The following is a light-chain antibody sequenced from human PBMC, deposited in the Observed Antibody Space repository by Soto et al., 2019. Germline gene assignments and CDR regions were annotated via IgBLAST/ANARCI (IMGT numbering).Light chain of an antibody. J-gene: IGKJ1*01. CDR2: DAS. Sequence: EIVLTQSPGTLSLSPGERATLSCRASQSVSSYLAWYQQKPGQAPRLLISDASTRATGIPARFSGSGSGTEFTLTINSLQSEDFAVYYCQQYNNWPRTFGQGTKVDIK. CDR3: QQYNNWPRT. V-gene: IGKV3-15*01. CDR1: QSVSSY.